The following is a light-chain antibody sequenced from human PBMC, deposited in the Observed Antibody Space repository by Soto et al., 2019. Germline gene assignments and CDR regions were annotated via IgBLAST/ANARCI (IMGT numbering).Light chain of an antibody. V-gene: IGKV1-5*01. J-gene: IGKJ5*01. CDR2: DAS. CDR1: QTITRW. Sequence: DIQMTQSPSSLSASVGDRVTITCRASQTITRWMAWYQQKPGKAPKLLIYDASTLESGVPSRFSGSRSGTDFTLTISSLEPEDFAVYYCQQRSNWPITFGQGTRLENK. CDR3: QQRSNWPIT.